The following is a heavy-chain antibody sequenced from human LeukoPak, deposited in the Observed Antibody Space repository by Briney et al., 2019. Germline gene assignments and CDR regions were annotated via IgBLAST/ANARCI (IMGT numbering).Heavy chain of an antibody. Sequence: ASVKVSCKASGYTFTSYDINWVRQATGQGLEWMGWMNPNGGNTGYAQKFQGRVTMTRNTSISTAYMELSSLRSEDTAVYYCARADDSTDAFDIWGQGTMVTVSS. CDR1: GYTFTSYD. V-gene: IGHV1-8*01. CDR3: ARADDSTDAFDI. CDR2: MNPNGGNT. D-gene: IGHD3-22*01. J-gene: IGHJ3*02.